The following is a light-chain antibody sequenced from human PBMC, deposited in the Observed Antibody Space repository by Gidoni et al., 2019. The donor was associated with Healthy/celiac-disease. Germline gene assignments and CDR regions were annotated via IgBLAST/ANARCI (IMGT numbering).Light chain of an antibody. J-gene: IGKJ1*01. CDR3: QKYNSAPPT. V-gene: IGKV1-27*01. CDR1: QGISNY. CDR2: AAS. Sequence: IQMTQSPSSLSASVGDRVTITCRASQGISNYLAWYQQKPVKVPKLLIYAASTLQSGVPSRFSGSGSGPDFTLTIRSLQPEDVVTYYCQKYNSAPPTFGQGTKVEIK.